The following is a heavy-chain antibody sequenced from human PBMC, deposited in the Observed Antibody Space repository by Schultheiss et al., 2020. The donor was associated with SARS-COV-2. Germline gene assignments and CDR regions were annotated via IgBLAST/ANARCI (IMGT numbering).Heavy chain of an antibody. Sequence: GGFLRLSCAASGFTFSSYAMHWVRQAPGKGLEYVSAISSNGGSTYYANSVKGRFTISRDNSKNTLYLQMGSLRAEDMAVYYCARVRQFLHAFDIWGQGTMVTVSS. CDR3: ARVRQFLHAFDI. J-gene: IGHJ3*02. V-gene: IGHV3-64*01. D-gene: IGHD2/OR15-2a*01. CDR1: GFTFSSYA. CDR2: ISSNGGST.